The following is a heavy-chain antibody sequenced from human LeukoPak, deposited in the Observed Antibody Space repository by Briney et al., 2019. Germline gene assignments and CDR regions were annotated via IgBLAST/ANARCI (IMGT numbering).Heavy chain of an antibody. CDR1: GFTFSSYS. CDR2: ISGSTSTI. V-gene: IGHV3-48*02. D-gene: IGHD3-10*01. J-gene: IGHJ4*02. Sequence: GRSLRLSCAASGFTFSSYSMNWVRHAPGKGLEWVSYISGSTSTIYYADSVKGRFTISRDNAKNSLYLQMNSLRDEDTAVYYCARGGGSGSYSNYWGQGTLVTVSS. CDR3: ARGGGSGSYSNY.